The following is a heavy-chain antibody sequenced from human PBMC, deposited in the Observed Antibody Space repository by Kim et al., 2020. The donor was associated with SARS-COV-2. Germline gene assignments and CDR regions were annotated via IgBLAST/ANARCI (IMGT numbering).Heavy chain of an antibody. CDR3: ARDPLLRYFDWLSDSNWFDP. CDR1: GFTFSSYW. Sequence: GGSLRLSCAASGFTFSSYWMSWVRQAPGKGLEWVANIKQDGSEKYYVDSVKGRFAISRDNAKNSLYLQMNSLRAEDTAVYYCARDPLLRYFDWLSDSNWFDPWGQGTLVTVSS. D-gene: IGHD3-9*01. CDR2: IKQDGSEK. V-gene: IGHV3-7*03. J-gene: IGHJ5*02.